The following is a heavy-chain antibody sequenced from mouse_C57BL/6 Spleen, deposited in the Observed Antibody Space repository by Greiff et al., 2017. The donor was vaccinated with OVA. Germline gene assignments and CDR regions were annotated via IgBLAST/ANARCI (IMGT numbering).Heavy chain of an antibody. Sequence: EVQGVESGGGLVKPGGSLKLSCAASGFTFSSYTMSWVRQTPEKRLEWVATISGGGGNTYYPDSVKGRFTISRDNAKNTLYLQMSSLRSEDTALYYCARPYGYDTGYFDYWGQGTTLTVSS. V-gene: IGHV5-9*01. J-gene: IGHJ2*01. D-gene: IGHD2-2*01. CDR3: ARPYGYDTGYFDY. CDR1: GFTFSSYT. CDR2: ISGGGGNT.